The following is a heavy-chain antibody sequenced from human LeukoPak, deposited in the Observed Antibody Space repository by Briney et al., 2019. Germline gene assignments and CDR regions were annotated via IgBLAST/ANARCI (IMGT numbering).Heavy chain of an antibody. CDR3: ARGDYDSSGYPFPFDY. D-gene: IGHD3-22*01. J-gene: IGHJ4*02. Sequence: GASVKVCCKASGYTFTRYGISWVRQAPGQGLEWMGWISAYNGNTNYAQKLQGRVTMTTDTSTSTAYMELRSLRSDDTAVYYCARGDYDSSGYPFPFDYWGQGTLVTVSS. CDR1: GYTFTRYG. CDR2: ISAYNGNT. V-gene: IGHV1-18*01.